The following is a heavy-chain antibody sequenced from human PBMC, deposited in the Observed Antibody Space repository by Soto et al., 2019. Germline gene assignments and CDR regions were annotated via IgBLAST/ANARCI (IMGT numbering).Heavy chain of an antibody. CDR1: GFTFSVFG. D-gene: IGHD3-3*01. J-gene: IGHJ4*02. Sequence: QVQLVESGGGVVQPGRSLRLSCAASGFTFSVFGMHWVRQAPGKGLEWVAVISNDGNSEHYADSVKGRFTISRDNAKNTFYLQMSSLSFEDTAVYYCAKTITTIGVSSTGRGALLDNWGQGILVSVSS. CDR2: ISNDGNSE. V-gene: IGHV3-30*18. CDR3: AKTITTIGVSSTGRGALLDN.